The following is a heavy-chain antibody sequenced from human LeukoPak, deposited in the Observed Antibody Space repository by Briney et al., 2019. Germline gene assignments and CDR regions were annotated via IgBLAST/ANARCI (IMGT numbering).Heavy chain of an antibody. J-gene: IGHJ4*02. CDR2: INPNSGGT. Sequence: ASVKVSCKASGYTFTGYYMHWVRQAPGQGLEWMGWINPNSGGTNYAQKFQGRVTMTRDTSISTAYMELSRLRSDDTAVYYCATGPYYDSSGYYGLFDYWGQGTLVTVSS. CDR3: ATGPYYDSSGYYGLFDY. D-gene: IGHD3-22*01. V-gene: IGHV1-2*02. CDR1: GYTFTGYY.